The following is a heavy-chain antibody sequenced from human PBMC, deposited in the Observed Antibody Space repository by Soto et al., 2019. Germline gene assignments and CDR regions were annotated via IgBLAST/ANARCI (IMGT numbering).Heavy chain of an antibody. CDR3: ARVNYGDYGGVYDY. Sequence: EVQLVASGGGLVQPGGSLRLSCAASGFTVSSYLMHWVRQAPGKGLVWVSRINSDGSSTSFADSVKGRFIISRDNAKNTLYLQMNSLRAEDTAVYYCARVNYGDYGGVYDYWGQGTLVTVSS. D-gene: IGHD4-17*01. V-gene: IGHV3-74*01. CDR2: INSDGSST. J-gene: IGHJ4*02. CDR1: GFTVSSYL.